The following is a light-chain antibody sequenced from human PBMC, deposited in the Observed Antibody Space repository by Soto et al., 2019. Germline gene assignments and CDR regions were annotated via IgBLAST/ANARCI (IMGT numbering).Light chain of an antibody. CDR2: GAS. Sequence: EIVMTQSPATLSVSPGERATLSCRASQSVSNNLAWYQQKRGQAPRLLMYGASPRATGIPARFSGSGSGTEFTLTISSLQSADFAVYFCQQYNNWARTFGQGTKVDIK. J-gene: IGKJ1*01. CDR1: QSVSNN. CDR3: QQYNNWART. V-gene: IGKV3-15*01.